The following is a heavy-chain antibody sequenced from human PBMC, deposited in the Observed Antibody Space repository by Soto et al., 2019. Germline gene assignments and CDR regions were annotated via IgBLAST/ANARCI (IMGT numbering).Heavy chain of an antibody. V-gene: IGHV4-39*01. D-gene: IGHD3-3*02. J-gene: IGHJ4*02. CDR3: ARLPSRHLVDY. CDR1: GSSINSSGYY. CDR2: MFYGVST. Sequence: SQTLSLTCTVSGSSINSSGYYWGWIRQPPGKGLEWIGSMFYGVSTYYNPSLKSRVTVSVDTSKNQFSLNLRSVTAADTAVYYCARLPSRHLVDYWGQGTLVTVSS.